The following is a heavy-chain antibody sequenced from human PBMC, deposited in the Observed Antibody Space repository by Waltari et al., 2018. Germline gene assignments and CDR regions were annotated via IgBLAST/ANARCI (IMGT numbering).Heavy chain of an antibody. Sequence: QVQLQQWGAGLLKPSETLSLTCAVYGGSFSGYYWSWIRQPPGKGLEWIGEINHSGSTTYNPSLKSRVTISVDTSKNQFSLKLSSVTAADTAVYYCARGYGYSSSWYRYWGQGTLVTVSS. V-gene: IGHV4-34*01. CDR3: ARGYGYSSSWYRY. J-gene: IGHJ4*02. D-gene: IGHD6-13*01. CDR2: INHSGST. CDR1: GGSFSGYY.